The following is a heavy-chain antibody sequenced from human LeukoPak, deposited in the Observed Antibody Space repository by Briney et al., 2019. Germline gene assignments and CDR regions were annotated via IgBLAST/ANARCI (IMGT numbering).Heavy chain of an antibody. D-gene: IGHD5-18*01. J-gene: IGHJ6*03. CDR3: ARDLPTAPYYYYMDV. Sequence: GGSLRLSCAASGFTFSDYTMNWVRQAPGKGLEWVSSISSGGTYKYYADSVKGRFTISRDNSKNTLYLQMNSLRAEDTAVYYCARDLPTAPYYYYMDVWGKGTTVTVSS. V-gene: IGHV3-21*01. CDR2: ISSGGTYK. CDR1: GFTFSDYT.